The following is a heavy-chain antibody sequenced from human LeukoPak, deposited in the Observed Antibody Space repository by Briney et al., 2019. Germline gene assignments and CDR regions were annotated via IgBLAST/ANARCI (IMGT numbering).Heavy chain of an antibody. Sequence: ASVKVSCKASGYTFTAHYIHWVRQAPGQGLEWMGWINPNSGGTNYAQKFQGRVTMTRDTSISTAYMELSRLRSDDTAVYYCARSHYDFWSGYHNWGQGTLVTVSS. D-gene: IGHD3-3*01. J-gene: IGHJ4*02. CDR3: ARSHYDFWSGYHN. V-gene: IGHV1-2*02. CDR2: INPNSGGT. CDR1: GYTFTAHY.